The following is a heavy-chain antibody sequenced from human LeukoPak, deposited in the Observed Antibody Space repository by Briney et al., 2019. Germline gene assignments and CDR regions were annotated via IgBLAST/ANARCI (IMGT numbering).Heavy chain of an antibody. CDR3: ARAYIVATTQLDY. D-gene: IGHD5-12*01. J-gene: IGHJ4*02. Sequence: ASVKVSCKASGYTFTSYAMHWVRQAPGQRLEWMGWINAGNGNTKYSQKFQSRVTITRDTSASTAYMELSSLRSEDTAVYYCARAYIVATTQLDYWGQGTLVTVSS. V-gene: IGHV1-3*01. CDR2: INAGNGNT. CDR1: GYTFTSYA.